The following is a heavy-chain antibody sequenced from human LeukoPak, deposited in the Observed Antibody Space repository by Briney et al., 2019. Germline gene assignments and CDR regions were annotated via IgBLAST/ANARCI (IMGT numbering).Heavy chain of an antibody. CDR3: ARGLVSGSQRGYFDY. J-gene: IGHJ4*01. Sequence: GGSLRLSCAASEFTFSHYTMHWVRLAPGKGLEWVAVISYDGSNKYYAGSVKGRFTISRDNSKNTLYLQTNSLRTDDTAVYYCARGLVSGSQRGYFDYWGHGALVTVSS. CDR2: ISYDGSNK. V-gene: IGHV3-30-3*01. CDR1: EFTFSHYT. D-gene: IGHD1-26*01.